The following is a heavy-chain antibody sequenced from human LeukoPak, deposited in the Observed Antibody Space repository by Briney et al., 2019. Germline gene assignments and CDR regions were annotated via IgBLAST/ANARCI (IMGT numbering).Heavy chain of an antibody. J-gene: IGHJ4*02. V-gene: IGHV3-7*01. CDR3: ARGANLVVAGFDY. CDR2: IKQDGSEK. D-gene: IGHD2-15*01. Sequence: GGSLRLSCAASGFTFSSYWMIWVRQAPGKGLEWVANIKQDGSEKYYVDSVKGRFTISRDNAKNSLSLQMNSLGAEDTAVYYCARGANLVVAGFDYWGQGTVVTVSS. CDR1: GFTFSSYW.